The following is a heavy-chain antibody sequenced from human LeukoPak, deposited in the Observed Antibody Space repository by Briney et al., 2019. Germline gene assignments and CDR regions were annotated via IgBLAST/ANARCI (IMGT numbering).Heavy chain of an antibody. CDR1: GFTFSNNA. V-gene: IGHV3-23*01. J-gene: IGHJ5*02. CDR3: ANPLFESGYSYGYETNWFDP. Sequence: PGGSLRLSCAASGFTFSNNAMSWVRQAPGKGLEWVSGSGGSGGSTHYADSVKGRFIISRDNSKNTLYLQMNSLRAEDTAVYYCANPLFESGYSYGYETNWFDPWGQGTLVTVSS. D-gene: IGHD5-18*01. CDR2: SGGSGGST.